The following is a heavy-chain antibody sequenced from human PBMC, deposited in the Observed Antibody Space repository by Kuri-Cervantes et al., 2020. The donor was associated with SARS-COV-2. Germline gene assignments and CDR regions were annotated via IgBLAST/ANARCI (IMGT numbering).Heavy chain of an antibody. Sequence: GSLRLSCTVSGGSISGYYWSWIRQPAGKGLEWIGRIYTSGSTNYNPSLKSRVTMSVDTSKNQFSLKLSSVTAADTAVYYCARDKQLYSRDYYYYYYMDVWGKGTTVTVSS. CDR2: IYTSGST. CDR1: GGSISGYY. V-gene: IGHV4-4*07. D-gene: IGHD3-16*02. CDR3: ARDKQLYSRDYYYYYYMDV. J-gene: IGHJ6*03.